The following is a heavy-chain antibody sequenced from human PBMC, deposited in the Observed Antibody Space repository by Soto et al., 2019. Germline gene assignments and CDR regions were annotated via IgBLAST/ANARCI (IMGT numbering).Heavy chain of an antibody. CDR3: ARVVWNHYYYGMDV. Sequence: PSETLSLTCTVSGDSISSYYWSWIRQPPGKGLEWIGYIHYSGSTNYNPSLKSRVTISVDTSKNQFSLKLSSVTAADTAVYYCARVVWNHYYYGMDVGGKGTTVTVS. CDR1: GDSISSYY. D-gene: IGHD2-8*02. J-gene: IGHJ6*04. V-gene: IGHV4-59*08. CDR2: IHYSGST.